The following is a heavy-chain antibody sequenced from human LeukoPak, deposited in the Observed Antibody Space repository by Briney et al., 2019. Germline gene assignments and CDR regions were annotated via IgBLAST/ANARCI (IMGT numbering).Heavy chain of an antibody. CDR3: ARDTTYYYDSTGPKDYYFDY. J-gene: IGHJ4*02. CDR1: GGSINSFY. V-gene: IGHV4-59*01. CDR2: ISYSGIT. D-gene: IGHD3-22*01. Sequence: SETLSLTCTVSGGSINSFYWSWIRQPPGKGLEWIGYISYSGITNYNPSLKSRVTISLDTSKNQFFLKLSSVTAADTALYYCARDTTYYYDSTGPKDYYFDYWGQGTLVTVSS.